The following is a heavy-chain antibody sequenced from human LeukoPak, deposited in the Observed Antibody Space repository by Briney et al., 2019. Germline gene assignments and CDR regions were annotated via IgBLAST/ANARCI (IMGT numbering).Heavy chain of an antibody. J-gene: IGHJ4*02. CDR2: IYYSGST. CDR1: GGSINGYY. CDR3: ARAAGGVTQLFDS. Sequence: SVTLSLTCTVSGGSINGYYWNWIRQPPGKGLEWIGFIYYSGSTNYNPSLKSRVTISVDTSKNQFSLKLTSVTAADTAVYYCARAAGGVTQLFDSWGQGTLVTVSS. D-gene: IGHD3-10*01. V-gene: IGHV4-59*01.